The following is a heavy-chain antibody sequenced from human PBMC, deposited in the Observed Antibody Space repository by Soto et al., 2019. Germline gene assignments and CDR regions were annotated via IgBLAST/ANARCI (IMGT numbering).Heavy chain of an antibody. D-gene: IGHD2-15*01. CDR1: GDSVSNNGAT. Sequence: QTLSLTCAISGDSVSNNGATWNWIRQSPSGGLEWLGRTYYRYKWKYDYAISVSSRISISQDTSKHQFSLQLNSLTPEDTAVHYCARYPPSFLSGLDRWGQGTLVTVYS. CDR3: ARYPPSFLSGLDR. CDR2: TYYRYKWKY. J-gene: IGHJ5*02. V-gene: IGHV6-1*01.